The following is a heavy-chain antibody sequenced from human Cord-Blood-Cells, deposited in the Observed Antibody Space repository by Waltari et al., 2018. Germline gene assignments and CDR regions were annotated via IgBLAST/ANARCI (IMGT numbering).Heavy chain of an antibody. CDR2: INHRGST. Sequence: QVQLQQWGAGLLKPSETLSLTCAVYGGSFSGYYWSWIRQPPGKGLEWIGEINHRGSTNYNPSLKSRVTISVDTSKNQFSLKLSSVTAADTAVYYCARLQQRPHATDYWGQGTLVTVSS. V-gene: IGHV4-34*01. D-gene: IGHD6-13*01. CDR1: GGSFSGYY. J-gene: IGHJ4*02. CDR3: ARLQQRPHATDY.